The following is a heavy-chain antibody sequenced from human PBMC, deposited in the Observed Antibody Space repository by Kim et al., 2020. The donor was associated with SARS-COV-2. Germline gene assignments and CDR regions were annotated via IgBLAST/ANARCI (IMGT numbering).Heavy chain of an antibody. CDR1: GFAFGGYD. J-gene: IGHJ4*02. D-gene: IGHD6-19*01. V-gene: IGHV3-49*03. Sequence: GGSLRLSCTASGFAFGGYDMSWFRQAPGKGLEWVGFIRGTGCGGTTEYAASVRGRFTISRDDSKSIAYLQMNSMKTEDTAVYYCTRARRRGWTYYFDSWGQGAPVTVS. CDR3: TRARRRGWTYYFDS. CDR2: IRGTGCGGTT.